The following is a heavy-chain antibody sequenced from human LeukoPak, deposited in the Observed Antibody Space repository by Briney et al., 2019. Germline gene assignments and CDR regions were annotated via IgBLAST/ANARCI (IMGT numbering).Heavy chain of an antibody. J-gene: IGHJ3*02. CDR1: GGSISSYY. Sequence: SETLSLTCTVSGGSISSYYWSWIRQPAGKGLEWIGRIYTSGSTNYNPSLKSRVTISVDTSKNQFSLKLSSVTAADTAVYYCAGGADYDYIWGSYRPSAFDIWGQGTMVTVSS. D-gene: IGHD3-16*02. CDR3: AGGADYDYIWGSYRPSAFDI. V-gene: IGHV4-4*07. CDR2: IYTSGST.